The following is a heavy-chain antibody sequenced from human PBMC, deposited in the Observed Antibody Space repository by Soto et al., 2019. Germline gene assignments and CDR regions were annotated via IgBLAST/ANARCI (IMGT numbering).Heavy chain of an antibody. J-gene: IGHJ6*02. CDR2: ISVFNGDT. CDR3: ATKDDHKDDQPYYYGMDV. V-gene: IGHV1-18*01. CDR1: GYTSSSYG. Sequence: ASVKVSCKALGYTSSSYGINWVRQAPGQGLEWMGWISVFNGDTKYAQKFQGRVAITKDPGTSTAHMELRSLRSDDAAVYFCATKDDHKDDQPYYYGMDVWGQGTTVTV. D-gene: IGHD3-16*01.